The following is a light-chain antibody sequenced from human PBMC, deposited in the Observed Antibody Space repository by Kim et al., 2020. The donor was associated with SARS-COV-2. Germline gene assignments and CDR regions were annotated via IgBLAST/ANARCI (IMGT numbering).Light chain of an antibody. V-gene: IGKV3-15*01. CDR1: GSISNN. J-gene: IGKJ4*01. CDR3: QQYNHWPLT. CDR2: GAS. Sequence: VSPGEGGTLSCRASGSISNNLAWYQQIPGQGPRLLIYGASTRAAGIPARFSGSGSGTEFTLTISSLQSEDFAIFYCQQYNHWPLTFGGGTKVDIK.